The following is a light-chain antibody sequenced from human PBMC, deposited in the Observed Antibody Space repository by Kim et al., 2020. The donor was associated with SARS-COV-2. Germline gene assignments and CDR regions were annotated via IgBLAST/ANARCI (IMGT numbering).Light chain of an antibody. CDR2: KVS. CDR3: MQGTHWPWT. J-gene: IGKJ1*01. Sequence: DVVMTQSPLSLPVTLGQPASISCRSSQSLVHSDGNTYLSWFQQRPGQSPRRLIYKVSNRDSGVPDRFSGSGSGTDFTLKISRVEAEDVGAYYCMQGTHWPWTFGQGTKVDIK. V-gene: IGKV2-30*02. CDR1: QSLVHSDGNTY.